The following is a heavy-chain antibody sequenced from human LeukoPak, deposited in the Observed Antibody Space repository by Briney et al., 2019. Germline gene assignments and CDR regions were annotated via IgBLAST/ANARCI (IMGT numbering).Heavy chain of an antibody. CDR1: GYSFTTYW. CDR3: ARRFTYYYDTSGSYYADY. Sequence: GESLKISCKGFGYSFTTYWIGWVRQMPGKGLEWMGIIYPGDSDTRYSPSFQGQVTISVDKSISTAYLQWSSLKASDTAMYYCARRFTYYYDTSGSYYADYWGQGTLVTVSS. CDR2: IYPGDSDT. J-gene: IGHJ4*02. D-gene: IGHD3-22*01. V-gene: IGHV5-51*01.